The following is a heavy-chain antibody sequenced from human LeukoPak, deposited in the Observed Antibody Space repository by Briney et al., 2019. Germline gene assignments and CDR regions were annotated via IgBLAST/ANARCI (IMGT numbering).Heavy chain of an antibody. CDR1: GYTFTSYD. D-gene: IGHD3-22*01. J-gene: IGHJ4*02. V-gene: IGHV1-8*03. CDR3: ARAHKKSVTMIVRNKRPFDY. Sequence: GASVKVSCKASGYTFTSYDINWVRQATGQGLEWMGWMNPNSGNTGYAQKFQGRVTITRNTSISTAYMELSSLRAEDTAVYYCARAHKKSVTMIVRNKRPFDYWGQGTLVTVSS. CDR2: MNPNSGNT.